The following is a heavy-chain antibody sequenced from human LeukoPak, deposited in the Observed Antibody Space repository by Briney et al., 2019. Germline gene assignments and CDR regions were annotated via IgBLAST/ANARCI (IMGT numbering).Heavy chain of an antibody. J-gene: IGHJ4*02. Sequence: AASVKVSCKASGYTFTSYDISWVRQAPGQGLEWMGWMNPNSGNTGYAQKFQGRVTMTRNTSISTAYMELGSLRSEDTAVYYCARGPTWNYVVPLDYWGQGALVTVSS. D-gene: IGHD1-7*01. V-gene: IGHV1-8*01. CDR2: MNPNSGNT. CDR3: ARGPTWNYVVPLDY. CDR1: GYTFTSYD.